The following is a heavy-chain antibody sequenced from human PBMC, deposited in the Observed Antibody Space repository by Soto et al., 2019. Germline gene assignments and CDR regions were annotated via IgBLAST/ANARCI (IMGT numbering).Heavy chain of an antibody. Sequence: LRLSCAASGFTFSSYDMHWVRQATGKGLEWVSAIGTAGDTYYPGSVKGRFTISRENAKNSLYLQMNSLRAGDTAVYYCARDPGDYYGMDVWGQGTTVTVSS. J-gene: IGHJ6*02. CDR3: ARDPGDYYGMDV. CDR2: IGTAGDT. CDR1: GFTFSSYD. V-gene: IGHV3-13*01.